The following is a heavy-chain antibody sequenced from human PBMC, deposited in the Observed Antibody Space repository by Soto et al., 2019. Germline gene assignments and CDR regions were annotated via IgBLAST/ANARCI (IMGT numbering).Heavy chain of an antibody. D-gene: IGHD6-19*01. CDR1: GGSFSGYY. Sequence: SQTLSLTCAVYGGSFSGYYWSWIRQPPGKGLEWIGEINHSGSTNYNPSLKSRVTISVDTSKNQFSLKLSSVTAADTAVYYCARWEQWLANWFDPWGQGTLVTVSS. CDR3: ARWEQWLANWFDP. V-gene: IGHV4-34*01. J-gene: IGHJ5*02. CDR2: INHSGST.